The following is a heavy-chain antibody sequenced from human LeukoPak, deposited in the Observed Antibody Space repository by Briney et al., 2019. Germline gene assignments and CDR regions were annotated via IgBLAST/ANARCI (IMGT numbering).Heavy chain of an antibody. D-gene: IGHD5-12*01. CDR1: GGSISTYY. V-gene: IGHV4-59*01. J-gene: IGHJ4*02. CDR2: IYHSGST. CDR3: ARGGGYASPIGY. Sequence: PSETLSLTCTLSGGSISTYYWSWIRQPPGKGLEWIGYIYHSGSTNYNPSLKSRVTISVDTSKNQFSLKLSSVTAADTAVYYCARGGGYASPIGYWGQGALVTVCS.